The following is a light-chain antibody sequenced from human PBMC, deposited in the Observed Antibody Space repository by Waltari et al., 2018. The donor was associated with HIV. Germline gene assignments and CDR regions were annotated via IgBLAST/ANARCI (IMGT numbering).Light chain of an antibody. J-gene: IGKJ1*01. CDR3: QKYDTAPWA. CDR1: QDISNS. V-gene: IGKV1-27*01. Sequence: DIQMTQSPSSLSAYIGDRVTITCRASQDISNSLAWFQQRPGEVPKLLSHAASTLKSGVPARFSGSGSGTDFTLTINSLQPEDVATYYCQKYDTAPWAFGQGTKFEIK. CDR2: AAS.